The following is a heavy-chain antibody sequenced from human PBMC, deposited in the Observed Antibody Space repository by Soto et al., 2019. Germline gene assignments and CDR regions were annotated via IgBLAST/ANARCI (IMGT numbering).Heavy chain of an antibody. Sequence: LSLTCAVSGGSISSDDYYWSWIRQPPGKGLEWIGYIYYSGGSTYYSPSLRSRAAISMDTSKNQFSLILSTVTAADTAVYYCARAVYCRSASCSNWFDTWGQGTLVTVSS. CDR1: GGSISSDDYY. D-gene: IGHD2-2*01. CDR3: ARAVYCRSASCSNWFDT. J-gene: IGHJ5*02. V-gene: IGHV4-30-4*01. CDR2: IYYSGGST.